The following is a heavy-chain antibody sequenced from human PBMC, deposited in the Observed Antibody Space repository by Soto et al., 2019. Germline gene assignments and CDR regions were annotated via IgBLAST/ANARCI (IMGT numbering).Heavy chain of an antibody. J-gene: IGHJ6*02. CDR3: AKEATGYLTYYDILTGYSAPYYYGMDV. CDR2: ISWDGGST. D-gene: IGHD3-9*01. CDR1: GFTFDDYT. V-gene: IGHV3-43*01. Sequence: PGGSLRLSCAASGFTFDDYTMHWVRQAPGKGLEWVSLISWDGGSTYYADSVKGRFTISRDNSKNSLYLQMNSLRTEDTALYYCAKEATGYLTYYDILTGYSAPYYYGMDVWGQGTTVTVSS.